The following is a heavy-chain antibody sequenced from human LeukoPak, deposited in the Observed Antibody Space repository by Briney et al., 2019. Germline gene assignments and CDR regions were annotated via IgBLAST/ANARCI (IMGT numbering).Heavy chain of an antibody. CDR2: IGGSSSYI. V-gene: IGHV3-21*01. J-gene: IGHJ6*04. CDR1: GFTFSTYS. Sequence: PWGSLRLSCAASGFTFSTYSMNWVRQAPGKGLEWVSSIGGSSSYIYYADSVKGRFTISRDNAKNSLYLQMNSLRAEDTAVYYCARALAAAGTKNYYYYYGMDGWGNGTTVTVSS. CDR3: ARALAAAGTKNYYYYYGMDG. D-gene: IGHD6-13*01.